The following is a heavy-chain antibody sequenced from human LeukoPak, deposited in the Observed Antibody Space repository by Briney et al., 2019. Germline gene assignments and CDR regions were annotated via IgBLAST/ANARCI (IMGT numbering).Heavy chain of an antibody. D-gene: IGHD3-9*01. CDR1: GFTFDDYA. CDR3: TRDLMDYDVSTGLHHYYMDV. J-gene: IGHJ6*02. CDR2: ISWNSGSI. V-gene: IGHV3-9*01. Sequence: GGSLKLSCAASGFTFDDYAMHWVRQAPGKGLEWVSGISWNSGSIGYADSVKGRFTISRDNAKNSLYLQMNSLRAEDTAVYYCTRDLMDYDVSTGLHHYYMDVWGQGTTVTVSS.